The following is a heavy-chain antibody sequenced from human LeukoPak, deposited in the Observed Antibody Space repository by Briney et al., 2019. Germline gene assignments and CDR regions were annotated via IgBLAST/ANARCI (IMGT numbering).Heavy chain of an antibody. CDR1: GGSISSSSYY. J-gene: IGHJ3*02. CDR2: IYYSGST. CDR3: AVTWGRSGGAFDI. V-gene: IGHV4-39*07. D-gene: IGHD2-15*01. Sequence: SETLSLTCTVSGGSISSSSYYWGWIRQPPGKGLEWIGSIYYSGSTYYNPSLKSRVTISVDTSKNQFFLNLRSVTAADTAVYYCAVTWGRSGGAFDIWGQGTMVTVSS.